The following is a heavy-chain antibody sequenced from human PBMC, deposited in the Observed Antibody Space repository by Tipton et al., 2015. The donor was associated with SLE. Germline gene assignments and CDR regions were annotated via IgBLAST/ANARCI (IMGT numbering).Heavy chain of an antibody. CDR2: ISYSGSRT. CDR3: AKLDDSGRFDY. J-gene: IGHJ4*02. Sequence: SLRLSCAASGFTFSSYSMSWVRQAPGKGLEWVLAISYSGSRTYYAYSVEGRFTISRDTSKNTLYLQMNSLRAEDTAAYYCAKLDDSGRFDYWGQGTQVTVSS. V-gene: IGHV3-23*01. D-gene: IGHD3-22*01. CDR1: GFTFSSYS.